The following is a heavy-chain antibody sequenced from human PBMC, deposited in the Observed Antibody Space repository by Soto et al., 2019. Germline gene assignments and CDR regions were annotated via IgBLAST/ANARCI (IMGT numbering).Heavy chain of an antibody. V-gene: IGHV5-51*07. CDR2: IYPGDSDT. D-gene: IGHD6-19*01. CDR3: ARHGRQWRQTPYPKNYYYCGMDV. Sequence: PXESMKTSWKSSGCCLTSSWLWWVHPIGGKGLEWMGIIYPGDSDTRYSPSFQGQVTISADKSISTAYLQWSSLKASDTAMYYCARHGRQWRQTPYPKNYYYCGMDVWGQGTTVTVSS. CDR1: GCCLTSSW. J-gene: IGHJ6*02.